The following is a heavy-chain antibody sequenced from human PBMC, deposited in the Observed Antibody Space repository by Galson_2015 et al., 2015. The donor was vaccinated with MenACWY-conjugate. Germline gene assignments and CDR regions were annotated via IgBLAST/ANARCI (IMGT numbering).Heavy chain of an antibody. V-gene: IGHV3-7*01. D-gene: IGHD6-19*01. CDR2: IMHDGSGK. CDR3: ARAKEQWLSKSFDV. CDR1: GFTFSNSW. Sequence: SLSLCCATSGFTFSNSWLGWGRQDPGKGLEWVADIMHDGSGKFYEDSVKSRFIISRDNAKNSLYLQMDSLRAEDTAVYFCARAKEQWLSKSFDVWGQGTLVTVSS. J-gene: IGHJ3*01.